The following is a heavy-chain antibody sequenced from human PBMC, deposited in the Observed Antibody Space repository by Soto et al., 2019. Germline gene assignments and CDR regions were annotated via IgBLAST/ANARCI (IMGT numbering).Heavy chain of an antibody. J-gene: IGHJ4*02. CDR1: GFIFSSYT. Sequence: GGSLRLACAASGFIFSSYTMHLVRQAPGKWLEWVGVITYDGSNQYYAYSVKGRFTISRYNSRNMLFLQMNSLRPDDTAVSYCARAHRGRSPEFDSSGQGNLVTGSS. CDR3: ARAHRGRSPEFDS. D-gene: IGHD1-26*01. CDR2: ITYDGSNQ. V-gene: IGHV3-30-3*01.